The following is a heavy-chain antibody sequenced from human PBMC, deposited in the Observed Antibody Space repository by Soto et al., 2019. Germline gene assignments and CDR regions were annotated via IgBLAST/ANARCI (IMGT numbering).Heavy chain of an antibody. Sequence: EVQLLESGGGLVQPGGSLRLSCAASGFTFSSYAMSWVRQAPGKGLEWVSAISGSGGSKYYADSAKGRFTISRDNSKNPLYLQMNSLRAEDTAVYYCAKVRTRPHSGSYYPLHYGMDVWGQGTTVTVSS. CDR2: ISGSGGSK. J-gene: IGHJ6*02. CDR1: GFTFSSYA. D-gene: IGHD1-26*01. V-gene: IGHV3-23*01. CDR3: AKVRTRPHSGSYYPLHYGMDV.